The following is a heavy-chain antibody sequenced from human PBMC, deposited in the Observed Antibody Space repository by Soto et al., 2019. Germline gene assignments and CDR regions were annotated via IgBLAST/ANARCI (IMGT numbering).Heavy chain of an antibody. D-gene: IGHD2-15*01. CDR3: AGFVVPASRNTGFDY. V-gene: IGHV4-39*01. J-gene: IGHJ4*02. CDR1: GVSINTNNYY. Sequence: SETLSLTCTVSGVSINTNNYYWGWVRQPPGKGLEWIGNIFYSGSTFYNPSLRSRLTISVDTSKNQFSLRLNSVTAADAAVYYCAGFVVPASRNTGFDYWGQGTLVTVSS. CDR2: IFYSGST.